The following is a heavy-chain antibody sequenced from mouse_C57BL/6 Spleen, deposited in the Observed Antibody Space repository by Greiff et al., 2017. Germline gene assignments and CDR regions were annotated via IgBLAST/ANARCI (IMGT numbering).Heavy chain of an antibody. CDR2: IDPSDSYT. D-gene: IGHD2-1*01. Sequence: QVQLQQPGAELVKPGASVKLSCKASGYTFTSYWMQWVKQRPGQGLEWIGEIDPSDSYTNYNQKFKGKATLTVDTSSSTAYMQLSSLTSEDSAVYYCAREGSMVRKEPWFAYWGQGTLVTVSA. V-gene: IGHV1-50*01. J-gene: IGHJ3*01. CDR3: AREGSMVRKEPWFAY. CDR1: GYTFTSYW.